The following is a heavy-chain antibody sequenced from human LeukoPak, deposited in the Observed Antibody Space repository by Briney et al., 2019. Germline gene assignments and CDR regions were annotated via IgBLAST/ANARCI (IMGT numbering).Heavy chain of an antibody. J-gene: IGHJ4*02. CDR1: GFIFSDYW. CDR3: ARRYFDY. CDR2: IKQDGSAK. Sequence: GGSLRLSCVVSGFIFSDYWMSWVRQAPGKGLEWVANIKQDGSAKHYVDSVKGRFTISRDNAKNSLYLQMNSLRAEDTAIYYCARRYFDYWGQGTPVTVSS. V-gene: IGHV3-7*03.